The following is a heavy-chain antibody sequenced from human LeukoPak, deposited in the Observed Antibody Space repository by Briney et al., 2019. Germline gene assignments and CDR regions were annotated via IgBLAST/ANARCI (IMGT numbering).Heavy chain of an antibody. CDR1: GFTFSSYE. CDR3: ARCSGGYYFDY. Sequence: GGSLTLSCAASGFTFSSYEMNWVRQAPGKGLEWVSYISSVGTTIYYADSVKGRFTISRDNAKNSLYLQMNSLRAEDTAIYYCARCSGGYYFDYWGQGTLVTVSS. CDR2: ISSVGTTI. J-gene: IGHJ4*02. D-gene: IGHD2-15*01. V-gene: IGHV3-48*03.